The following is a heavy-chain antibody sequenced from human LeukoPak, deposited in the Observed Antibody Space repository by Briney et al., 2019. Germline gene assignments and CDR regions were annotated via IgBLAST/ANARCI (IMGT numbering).Heavy chain of an antibody. J-gene: IGHJ3*02. CDR3: AKDAIRGNGIYDAFDI. D-gene: IGHD3-10*01. V-gene: IGHV3-23*01. CDR2: IGNTET. Sequence: GGSLRLSCAASGFTFDTYAMSWVREAPGKGLEWVSTIGNTETYYADSVKGRFTISRDNRQNTVYLQMTSLRAEDTAVYFCAKDAIRGNGIYDAFDIWGQGTRVTVSS. CDR1: GFTFDTYA.